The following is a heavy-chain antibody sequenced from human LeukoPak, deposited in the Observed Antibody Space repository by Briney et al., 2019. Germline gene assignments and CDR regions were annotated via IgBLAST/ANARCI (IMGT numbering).Heavy chain of an antibody. J-gene: IGHJ6*03. CDR2: IYYSGST. D-gene: IGHD2-21*01. CDR3: ASAQKLIGPYYYYMDV. CDR1: GGSISSYY. Sequence: SETLSLTCTVSGGSISSYYWSWIRQPPWKGLEWIGYIYYSGSTNYNPSLESRVTISVDTSKNQFSLKLSSVTAADTAVYYCASAQKLIGPYYYYMDVWGKGTTVTVSS. V-gene: IGHV4-59*12.